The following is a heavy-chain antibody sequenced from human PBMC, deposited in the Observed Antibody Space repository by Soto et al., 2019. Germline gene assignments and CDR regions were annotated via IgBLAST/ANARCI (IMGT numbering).Heavy chain of an antibody. J-gene: IGHJ5*01. CDR1: GFTFSIYA. CDR3: AKDRSRYYWNSVDNWFDS. D-gene: IGHD1-7*01. V-gene: IGHV3-23*01. Sequence: EVQLLESGGALAQAGGSLRLSCAASGFTFSIYAMSWVRQAPGKGLEWVSAISGGGDSTYYADSVKGRFTVSRDNFKNSMYLQMSRLRAEDTAVYYCAKDRSRYYWNSVDNWFDSWGQGTLVTVSS. CDR2: ISGGGDST.